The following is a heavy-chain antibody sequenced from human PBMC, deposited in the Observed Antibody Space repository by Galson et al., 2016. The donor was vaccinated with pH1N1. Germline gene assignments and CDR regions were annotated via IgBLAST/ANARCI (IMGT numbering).Heavy chain of an antibody. D-gene: IGHD2-15*01. V-gene: IGHV4-39*07. J-gene: IGHJ4*02. CDR3: AREDCSSGPCPLDS. Sequence: SETLSLTCTVSGGSISSNDYYWTWIRQPPGKGLEWIGTIYSSGSTYDNPSLKSRVTISVDTSKNQFSLKLRSVTAADTAVYYCAREDCSSGPCPLDSWGQGTLVIVSS. CDR1: GGSISSNDYY. CDR2: IYSSGST.